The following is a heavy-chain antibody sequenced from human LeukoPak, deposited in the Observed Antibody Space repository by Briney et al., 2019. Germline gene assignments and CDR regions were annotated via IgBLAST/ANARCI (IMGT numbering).Heavy chain of an antibody. D-gene: IGHD5-24*01. CDR2: IYYSGSA. Sequence: SETLSLTCAVSGVSISSYYRSWIRQPPGKGLEWMGNIYYSGSANYNPFLKSRVTISVDTSKNQFSLKLSSVTAADTALYYCARAREGRWLQGIVYYFDYWGQGTLVTVSS. J-gene: IGHJ4*02. V-gene: IGHV4-59*01. CDR3: ARAREGRWLQGIVYYFDY. CDR1: GVSISSYY.